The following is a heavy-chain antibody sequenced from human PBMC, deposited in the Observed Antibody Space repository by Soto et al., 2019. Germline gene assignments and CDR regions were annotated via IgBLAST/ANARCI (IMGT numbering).Heavy chain of an antibody. CDR2: IYHSGST. D-gene: IGHD1-7*01. J-gene: IGHJ4*02. V-gene: IGHV4-30-2*01. Sequence: PSETLSLTCVVSGGSITSYHWSWIRQPPGKGLEWIGYIYHSGSTYYNPSLKSRVTISVDRSKNQFSLKLSSVTAADTAVYYCARGPNNWNYRGGRPFDYWGQGTLVTVSS. CDR1: GGSITSYH. CDR3: ARGPNNWNYRGGRPFDY.